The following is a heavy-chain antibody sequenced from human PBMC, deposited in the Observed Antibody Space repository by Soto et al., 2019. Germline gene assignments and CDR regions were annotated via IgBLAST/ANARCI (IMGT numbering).Heavy chain of an antibody. D-gene: IGHD3-9*01. J-gene: IGHJ5*02. V-gene: IGHV4-39*01. CDR3: GRILRVRLHYDILTGPT. Sequence: SETLSLTCTVSGGYIRSTTYYWGWIRQPPGKGLEWLGAVYYSGTTYYNPSLKSRVTISVDTSKNQFSLKLSSVTAANTAVYYCGRILRVRLHYDILTGPTWGQGTLVTVSS. CDR1: GGYIRSTTYY. CDR2: VYYSGTT.